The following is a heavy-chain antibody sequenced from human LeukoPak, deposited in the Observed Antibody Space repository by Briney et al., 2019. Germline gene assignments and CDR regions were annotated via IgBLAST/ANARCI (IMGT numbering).Heavy chain of an antibody. CDR1: GFTFSNYA. Sequence: GGSLRLSYAASGFTFSNYAMSWVRQAPGKGLEWVSSFSGRGGSTDYADSVKGRFSISRDSSKNRLYLQMNSLRAEDTAVYYCAKGRDLLIYSAFDIWGQGTLVTVSS. V-gene: IGHV3-23*01. CDR3: AKGRDLLIYSAFDI. J-gene: IGHJ3*02. D-gene: IGHD2-8*01. CDR2: FSGRGGST.